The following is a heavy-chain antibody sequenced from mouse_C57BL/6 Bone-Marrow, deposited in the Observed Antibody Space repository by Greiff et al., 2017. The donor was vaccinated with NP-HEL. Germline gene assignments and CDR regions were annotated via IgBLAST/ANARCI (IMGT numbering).Heavy chain of an antibody. D-gene: IGHD4-1*01. J-gene: IGHJ3*01. CDR3: ARGTGPAWFAY. Sequence: QVQLQPGAELVMPGASVKLSCKASGYTFTSYWMHWVKQRPGQGLEWIGEIDPSDSYTNYNQKFKGKSTLTVDKSSSTAYMQLSSLTSEDSAVYYCARGTGPAWFAYWGQGTLVTVSA. CDR2: IDPSDSYT. V-gene: IGHV1-69*01. CDR1: GYTFTSYW.